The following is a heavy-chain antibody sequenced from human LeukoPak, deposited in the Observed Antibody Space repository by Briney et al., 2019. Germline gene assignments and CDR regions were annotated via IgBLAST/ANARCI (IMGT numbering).Heavy chain of an antibody. V-gene: IGHV3-7*01. J-gene: IGHJ4*02. CDR1: GFTFSSYW. CDR2: IKQDGSEK. Sequence: GGSLRLSCAASGFTFSSYWMTWVRQAPGKGLEWVANIKQDGSEKYYVDSVKGRFTISRDNAKNSLYLQMNSLRAEDTAVYYCARDKIVLMVYAMDLFDYWGQGTLVTVSS. D-gene: IGHD2-8*01. CDR3: ARDKIVLMVYAMDLFDY.